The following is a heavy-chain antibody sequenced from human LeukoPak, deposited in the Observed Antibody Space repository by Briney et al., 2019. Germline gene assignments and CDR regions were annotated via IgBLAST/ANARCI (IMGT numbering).Heavy chain of an antibody. CDR1: GYSISNGYY. Sequence: SETLSLTCTVSGYSISNGYYWGWIRQPPGKGLEWIGNIYHSGSAYYNPSLKSRVTISVDKSKNQFSLKLSSVTAADTAVYYCANLSPARESYPGAFDIWGQGTMVTVSS. D-gene: IGHD1-26*01. CDR3: ANLSPARESYPGAFDI. V-gene: IGHV4-38-2*02. J-gene: IGHJ3*02. CDR2: IYHSGSA.